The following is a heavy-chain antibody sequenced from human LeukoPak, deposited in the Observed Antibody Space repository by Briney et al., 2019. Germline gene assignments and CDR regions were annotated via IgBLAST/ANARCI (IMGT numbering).Heavy chain of an antibody. D-gene: IGHD5-18*01. CDR2: ISSSSSTI. Sequence: GGSLRLSCAASGFTFSSYSMNWVRQAPGKGLEWVSYISSSSSTIYYADSVKGRFTISRDNAKNSLYLQMNSLRAEDTALYYCARGQGYSYGLAYYYYMDVWGKGTTVTVSS. J-gene: IGHJ6*03. CDR1: GFTFSSYS. CDR3: ARGQGYSYGLAYYYYMDV. V-gene: IGHV3-48*01.